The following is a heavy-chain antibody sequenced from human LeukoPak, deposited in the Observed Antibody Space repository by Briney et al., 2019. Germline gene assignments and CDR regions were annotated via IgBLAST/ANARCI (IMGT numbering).Heavy chain of an antibody. D-gene: IGHD3-3*01. Sequence: GGSLRLSCAASGFTFSSYSMNWVRQAPGKGLEWVSSISSSSSYIYYADSVKGRFTISRDNAKNSLYLQMNSLRAEDTAVYYCARGNVLRFLEWLPYPDAFDIWGQGTMVTVSS. CDR2: ISSSSSYI. V-gene: IGHV3-21*01. J-gene: IGHJ3*02. CDR3: ARGNVLRFLEWLPYPDAFDI. CDR1: GFTFSSYS.